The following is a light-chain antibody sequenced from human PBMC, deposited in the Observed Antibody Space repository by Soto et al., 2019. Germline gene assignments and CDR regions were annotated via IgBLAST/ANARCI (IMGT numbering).Light chain of an antibody. V-gene: IGKV3-11*01. CDR3: QQRSNWPLLT. CDR2: DAS. Sequence: EIVLTQSPATLSLSPGERATLSCRASQSVSSYLAWYQQKSGQAPRLLIYDASNRATGIPARFSGSGSGTDFTLTISSLEPEDFAVYYCQQRSNWPLLTFGGGTKVEIK. CDR1: QSVSSY. J-gene: IGKJ4*01.